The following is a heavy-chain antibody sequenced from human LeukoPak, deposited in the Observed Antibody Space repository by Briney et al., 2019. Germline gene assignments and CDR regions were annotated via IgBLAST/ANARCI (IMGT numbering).Heavy chain of an antibody. V-gene: IGHV3-7*01. CDR2: IKQDGSEK. CDR1: GFMFNNYW. D-gene: IGHD1-26*01. CDR3: ARDTDGSLDY. J-gene: IGHJ4*02. Sequence: PGGSLRLSCGASGFMFNNYWMSWVRQVPGKGLEWVANIKQDGSEKYFVDSVRGRFTISRDNAKNSLYLQMNSLRADDTAVYYCARDTDGSLDYWGQGILVTVAS.